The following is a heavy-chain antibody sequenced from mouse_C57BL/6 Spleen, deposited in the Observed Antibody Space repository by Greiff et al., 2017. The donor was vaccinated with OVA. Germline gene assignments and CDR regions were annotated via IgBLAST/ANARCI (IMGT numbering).Heavy chain of an antibody. Sequence: EVQLQQSGPELVKPGASVKISCKASGYTFTDYYMNWVKQSHGKSLEWIGDTNPNNGGTSYNQKFKGKATLTVDKSSSTAYMELRSLTSEDSAVYYCARWDTTVVDHFDYWGQGTTLTVSS. V-gene: IGHV1-26*01. J-gene: IGHJ2*01. D-gene: IGHD1-1*01. CDR2: TNPNNGGT. CDR1: GYTFTDYY. CDR3: ARWDTTVVDHFDY.